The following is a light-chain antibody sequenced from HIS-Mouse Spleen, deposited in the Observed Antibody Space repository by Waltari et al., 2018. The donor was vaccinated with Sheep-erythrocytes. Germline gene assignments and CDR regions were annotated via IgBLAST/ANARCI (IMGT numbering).Light chain of an antibody. Sequence: SYELTQPPSVSVSPGQTASITCSGDKLGDTYACWYQQKPGQSPVLVSYQDSKRPSGLPERFSGSNSGNTAALTISGSQAMDEADYYCQAWDSSTAWNVVFGGGTKLTVL. CDR1: KLGDTY. J-gene: IGLJ2*01. CDR3: QAWDSSTAWNVV. CDR2: QDS. V-gene: IGLV3-1*01.